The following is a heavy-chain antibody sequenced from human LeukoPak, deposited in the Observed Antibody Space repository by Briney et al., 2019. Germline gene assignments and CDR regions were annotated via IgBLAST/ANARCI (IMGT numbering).Heavy chain of an antibody. CDR1: GFTFSSYA. CDR2: ISYDGSNK. V-gene: IGHV3-30-3*01. D-gene: IGHD2-15*01. J-gene: IGHJ4*02. Sequence: PGRSLRLSCAASGFTFSSYAMHWVRQAPGKGLEWVAVISYDGSNKYYADSVKGRFTISRDNSKNTLYLQMNSLRAEDTAVYYCATPVQKEVVVVAANDYWGQGTLVTVSS. CDR3: ATPVQKEVVVVAANDY.